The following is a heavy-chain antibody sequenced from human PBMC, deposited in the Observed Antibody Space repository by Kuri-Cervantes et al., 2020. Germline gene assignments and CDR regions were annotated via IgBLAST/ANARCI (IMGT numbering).Heavy chain of an antibody. D-gene: IGHD1-26*01. CDR2: ISSSSSTI. J-gene: IGHJ3*02. CDR3: ARVGSYYEDAFDI. Sequence: GESLKISCAASGFTFSSYGMHWVRQAPGKGLEWVSYISSSSSTIYYADSVKGRFTISRDNAKNSLYLQMNSLRDEDTAVYYCARVGSYYEDAFDIWGQGTMVTVSS. CDR1: GFTFSSYG. V-gene: IGHV3-48*02.